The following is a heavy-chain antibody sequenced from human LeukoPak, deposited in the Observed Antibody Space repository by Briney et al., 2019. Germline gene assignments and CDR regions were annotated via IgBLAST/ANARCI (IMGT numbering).Heavy chain of an antibody. V-gene: IGHV3-53*01. J-gene: IGHJ3*01. CDR3: ARRLQLWYAFDF. D-gene: IGHD5-18*01. Sequence: GGSLRLSCAASGFTVSSNYMSWVRQAPGKGLEWVSVIYSGGSTYYADSVKGRFTISRDNSKNTLYLQMNSLRAEDTAVYYCARRLQLWYAFDFWGQGTMVTVSS. CDR1: GFTVSSNY. CDR2: IYSGGST.